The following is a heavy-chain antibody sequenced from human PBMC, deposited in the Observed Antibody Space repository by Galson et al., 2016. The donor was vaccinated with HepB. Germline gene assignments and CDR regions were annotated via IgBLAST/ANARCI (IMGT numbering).Heavy chain of an antibody. Sequence: SVKVSCKASGVTLSSYSISWVRQAPGQGLEWMGGTIPIFETANYGQKFQGRVTIIADESTSTVYMELSSLRSEDAAVYYCAIPGVRGAFDIWGQGTKVTVSS. D-gene: IGHD3-10*01. CDR3: AIPGVRGAFDI. V-gene: IGHV1-69*13. CDR2: TIPIFETA. J-gene: IGHJ3*02. CDR1: GVTLSSYS.